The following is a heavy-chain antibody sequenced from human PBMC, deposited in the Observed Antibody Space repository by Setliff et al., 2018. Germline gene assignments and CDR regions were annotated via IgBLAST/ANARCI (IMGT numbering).Heavy chain of an antibody. CDR2: MSASGTST. Sequence: LSLSCAASGFSFSNHVIHWVRQAPGKGLEWVSAMSASGTSTYYADSVKGRFTISRDNSRNTLYLQMNSLGPEDTAVYYCARDRLGNSGWFDFDFWGQGTLVTVSS. V-gene: IGHV3-NL1*01. CDR3: ARDRLGNSGWFDFDF. D-gene: IGHD6-19*01. J-gene: IGHJ4*02. CDR1: GFSFSNHV.